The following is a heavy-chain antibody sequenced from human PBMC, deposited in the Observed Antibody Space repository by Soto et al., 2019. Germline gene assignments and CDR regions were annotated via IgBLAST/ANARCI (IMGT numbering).Heavy chain of an antibody. Sequence: EVQLVESGGGLVQPGGSLRLSCAASGFTLSSYDIHWVRQATGEGLAWVSGIGSGGDTHYADSVKGRFIISREDGKNSLYLHMNNLRGGDTAVYYCTRKTPPTGMEVWGQGATVTVSS. D-gene: IGHD3-9*01. V-gene: IGHV3-13*01. CDR2: IGSGGDT. CDR3: TRKTPPTGMEV. J-gene: IGHJ6*02. CDR1: GFTLSSYD.